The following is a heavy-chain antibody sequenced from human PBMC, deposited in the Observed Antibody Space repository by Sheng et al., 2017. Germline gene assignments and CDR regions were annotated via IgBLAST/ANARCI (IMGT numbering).Heavy chain of an antibody. CDR3: ARGPYWYFDL. CDR2: IYYSGST. CDR1: GGSISSSSYY. Sequence: QLQLQESGPGLVKPSETLSLTCTVSGGSISSSSYYWGWIRQPPGKGLEWIGSIYYSGSTYYNPSLKSRVTISVDTSKNQFSLKLSSVTAADTAVYYCARGPYWYFDLWGLAPWSLSPQ. J-gene: IGHJ2*01. V-gene: IGHV4-39*07.